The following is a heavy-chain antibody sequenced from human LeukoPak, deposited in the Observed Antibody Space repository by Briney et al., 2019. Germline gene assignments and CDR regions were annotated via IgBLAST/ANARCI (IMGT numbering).Heavy chain of an antibody. V-gene: IGHV5-10-1*01. Sequence: GESLKISCKGSGHSFITYWISWVRQMPGKGLEWMGRIDPSDSYTNYSPSFQGHVTISADKSISTAYLQWSSLKASDTAIYYCARHQNAFDIWGQGTMVTVSS. CDR3: ARHQNAFDI. CDR2: IDPSDSYT. CDR1: GHSFITYW. J-gene: IGHJ3*02.